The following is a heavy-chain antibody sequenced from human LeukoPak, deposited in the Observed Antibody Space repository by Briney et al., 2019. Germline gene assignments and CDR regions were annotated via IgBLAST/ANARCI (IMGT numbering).Heavy chain of an antibody. D-gene: IGHD3-9*01. Sequence: GGSLRPSCVASGFTFSHSGMHWVRQAPGKGLEWVAVITSDGAQTFYADSVKGRFTISRDNSKNTLYLQMNSLRAEDTAVYNCVILTSDAFDIWGQGTMVTVSS. J-gene: IGHJ3*02. CDR2: ITSDGAQT. V-gene: IGHV3-30*03. CDR3: VILTSDAFDI. CDR1: GFTFSHSG.